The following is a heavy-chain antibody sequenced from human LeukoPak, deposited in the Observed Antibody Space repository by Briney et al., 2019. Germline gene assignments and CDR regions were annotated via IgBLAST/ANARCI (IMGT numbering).Heavy chain of an antibody. V-gene: IGHV4-59*08. J-gene: IGHJ4*02. Sequence: SETLSLTCTVSGGFISGHYWSWIRQPPGKGLEWIGYIFYTGSTDYNPSLRSRITMSVDTSKNQFSLRLTSVTAADTAVYYCARQNPAVGGQGLDHWGQGILVTVFS. CDR3: ARQNPAVGGQGLDH. CDR2: IFYTGST. CDR1: GGFISGHY. D-gene: IGHD6-13*01.